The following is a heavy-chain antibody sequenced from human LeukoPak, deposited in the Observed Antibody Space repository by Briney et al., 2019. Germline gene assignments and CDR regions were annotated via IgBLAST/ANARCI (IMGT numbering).Heavy chain of an antibody. J-gene: IGHJ1*01. CDR3: ATYSSLNRREFQF. CDR2: ISGSGGST. V-gene: IGHV3-23*01. CDR1: GGTFSSYA. D-gene: IGHD3-22*01. Sequence: ASVKVSCKASGGTFSSYAMSWVRQAPGKGLEWVSAISGSGGSTYYADSVKGRFTISRDNSKNTLYLQMNSLRAEDTAVYYCATYSSLNRREFQFWGQGTLLTVSS.